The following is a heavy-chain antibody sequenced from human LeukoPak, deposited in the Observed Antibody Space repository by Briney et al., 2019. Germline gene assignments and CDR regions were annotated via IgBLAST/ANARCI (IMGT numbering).Heavy chain of an antibody. CDR2: IIPIFGTA. Sequence: GASVKVSCKASGYTFTSYAISWVRQAPGQGLEWMGGIIPIFGTANYAQKFQGRVTITADESTSTAYMELSSLRSEDTAVYYCSSYCSGGSCYSVTYPWGQGTLVTVSS. J-gene: IGHJ5*02. D-gene: IGHD2-15*01. V-gene: IGHV1-69*13. CDR3: SSYCSGGSCYSVTYP. CDR1: GYTFTSYA.